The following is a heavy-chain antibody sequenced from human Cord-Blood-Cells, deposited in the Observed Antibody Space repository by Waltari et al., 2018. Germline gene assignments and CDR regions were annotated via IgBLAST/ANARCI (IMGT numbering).Heavy chain of an antibody. CDR1: GFTFSSYR. V-gene: IGHV3-48*01. CDR3: ARLDLRGQLGGSYYYGMDV. D-gene: IGHD6-6*01. J-gene: IGHJ6*02. CDR2: ISSSSSTI. Sequence: EVQLVESGGGLVQPGGSLRLSCAASGFTFSSYRMNWVRRAPGKGLEWVSYISSSSSTIYYADSVKGRFTISRDNAKNSLYLQMNSLRAEDTAVYYCARLDLRGQLGGSYYYGMDVWGQGTTVTVSS.